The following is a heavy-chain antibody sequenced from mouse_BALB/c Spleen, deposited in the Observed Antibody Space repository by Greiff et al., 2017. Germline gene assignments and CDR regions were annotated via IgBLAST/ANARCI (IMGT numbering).Heavy chain of an antibody. CDR3: ARHDSSGTWFAY. J-gene: IGHJ3*01. D-gene: IGHD3-2*01. V-gene: IGHV5-12-2*01. CDR1: GFTFSSYT. Sequence: EVNLVESGGGLVQPGGSLKLSCAASGFTFSSYTMSWVRQTPEKRLEWVAYISNGGGSTYYPDTVKGRFTISRDNAKNTLYLQMSSLKSEDTAMYYCARHDSSGTWFAYWGQGTLVTVSA. CDR2: ISNGGGST.